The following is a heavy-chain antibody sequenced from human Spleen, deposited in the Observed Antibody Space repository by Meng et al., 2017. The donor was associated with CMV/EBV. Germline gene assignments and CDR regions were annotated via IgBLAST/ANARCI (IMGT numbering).Heavy chain of an antibody. CDR2: IYQSGST. V-gene: IGHV4-4*02. Sequence: LPVAVSGASINSYIWWSWVRQPPGKGLEWIGEIYQSGSTNYNPSLKSRVTISMDKSKNQFSLNLSSVTAADTAFYYCASSPNQDPGPWGQGTLVTVSS. D-gene: IGHD1-14*01. CDR3: ASSPNQDPGP. CDR1: GASINSYIW. J-gene: IGHJ5*02.